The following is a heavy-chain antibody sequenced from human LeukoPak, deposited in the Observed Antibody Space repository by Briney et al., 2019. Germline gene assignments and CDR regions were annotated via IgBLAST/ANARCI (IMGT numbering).Heavy chain of an antibody. CDR3: ARGRSSSWPYYYYYYMDV. J-gene: IGHJ6*03. D-gene: IGHD6-13*01. CDR1: GGSFRGYS. Sequence: SETLSLTCAVYGGSFRGYSWTWIRQSPGKELEWIGEINHSGSTNYNPSLKSRVTISVDTSKNQFSLKLSSVTAADTAVYYCARGRSSSWPYYYYYYMDVWGKGTTVTVSS. V-gene: IGHV4-34*01. CDR2: INHSGST.